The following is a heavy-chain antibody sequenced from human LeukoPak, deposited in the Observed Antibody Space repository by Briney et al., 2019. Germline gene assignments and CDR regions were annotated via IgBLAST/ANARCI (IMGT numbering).Heavy chain of an antibody. J-gene: IGHJ6*03. CDR2: IYYSGST. V-gene: IGHV4-59*01. CDR1: GGSISSYY. D-gene: IGHD3-22*01. CDR3: AGHYYDSSGYFLHYYYYMDV. Sequence: PSETLSLTCTVSGGSISSYYWSWIRQPPGKGLEWIGYIYYSGSTNHNPSLKSRVTISVDTSKNQFSLKLSSVTAADTAVYYCAGHYYDSSGYFLHYYYYMDVWGKGTTVTVSS.